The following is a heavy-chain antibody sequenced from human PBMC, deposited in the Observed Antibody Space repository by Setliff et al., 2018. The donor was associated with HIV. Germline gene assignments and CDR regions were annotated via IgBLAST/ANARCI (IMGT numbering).Heavy chain of an antibody. V-gene: IGHV5-51*04. CDR3: ATRLLGYSGYGY. J-gene: IGHJ4*02. CDR1: GYNFATYY. CDR2: VNPGDSST. D-gene: IGHD5-12*01. Sequence: GESLKISCRTSGYNFATYYIAWVRQMPGKGPEWMGSVNPGDSSTKYNPSLQGQVTMSADKLLNTAYLQWSSLKASDTAMYYCATRLLGYSGYGYWGQGTLVTVSS.